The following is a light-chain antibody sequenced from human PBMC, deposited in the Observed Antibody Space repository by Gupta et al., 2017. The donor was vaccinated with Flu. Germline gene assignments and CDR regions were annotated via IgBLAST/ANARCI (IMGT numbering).Light chain of an antibody. J-gene: IGKJ1*01. Sequence: DIQLTQSPSFLSASVGDRVTITCRASQGISSYLAWYQQKPGKAPKLLIYAASTVQNGVPSRFSGSGSGTEFTLTISSLQPEDFATYYCQQRNSSPRTFGQGTKVEIK. CDR2: AAS. V-gene: IGKV1-9*01. CDR3: QQRNSSPRT. CDR1: QGISSY.